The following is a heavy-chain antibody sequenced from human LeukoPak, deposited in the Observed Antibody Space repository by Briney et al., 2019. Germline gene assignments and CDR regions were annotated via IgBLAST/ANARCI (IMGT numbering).Heavy chain of an antibody. Sequence: GGSLRLSCAASGFTFSTYTMHWVRQAPGKGLECVALISYDEDSKYYADSMKGRFTISRDNAKNSLYLQMNNLRGEDTAIYYCVRDATLIPGTVYFDYWGQGALVTVSS. CDR3: VRDATLIPGTVYFDY. D-gene: IGHD2-15*01. J-gene: IGHJ4*02. CDR1: GFTFSTYT. V-gene: IGHV3-30*04. CDR2: ISYDEDSK.